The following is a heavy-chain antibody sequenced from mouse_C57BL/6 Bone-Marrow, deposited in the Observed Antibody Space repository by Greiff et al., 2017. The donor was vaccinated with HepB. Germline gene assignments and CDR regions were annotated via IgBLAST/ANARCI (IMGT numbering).Heavy chain of an antibody. V-gene: IGHV10-1*01. D-gene: IGHD1-1*01. CDR2: IRSKSNNYAT. CDR3: VRGDYGSSYGFAY. CDR1: GFSFNTYA. J-gene: IGHJ3*01. Sequence: EVMLVESGGGLVQPKGSLKLSCAASGFSFNTYAMNWVRQAPGKGLEWVARIRSKSNNYATYYADSVKDRFTISRDDSESMLYLQMNNLKTEDTAMYYCVRGDYGSSYGFAYWGQGTLVTVSA.